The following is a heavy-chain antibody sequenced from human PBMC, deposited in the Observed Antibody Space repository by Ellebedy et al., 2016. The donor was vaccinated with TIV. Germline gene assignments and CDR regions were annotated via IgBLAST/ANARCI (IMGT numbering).Heavy chain of an antibody. D-gene: IGHD3-10*01. CDR3: ARAVIGKEDFDY. CDR2: ISHDGRTK. J-gene: IGHJ4*02. CDR1: EFTFSSYA. Sequence: GESLKISCAASEFTFSSYAMPWVRQAPGQGLEWVAVISHDGRTKYYADSVKGRFTISRDNSKNTLYLQMNSLTTEDTAVYYCARAVIGKEDFDYWGQGSLVSVSS. V-gene: IGHV3-30-3*01.